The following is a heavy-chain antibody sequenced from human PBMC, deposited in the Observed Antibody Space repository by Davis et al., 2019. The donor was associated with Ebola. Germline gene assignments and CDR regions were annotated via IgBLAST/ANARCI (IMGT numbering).Heavy chain of an antibody. V-gene: IGHV1-2*06. CDR3: ARDNSDSSAYTWMDS. J-gene: IGHJ4*02. Sequence: ASVQVSCKASGYTFIDHCIHWVRLAPGQGLEWMGRINPNSGGTRYAQNFQGRVAMTRDTSISTAYMELSSLRSDDTAVYYCARDNSDSSAYTWMDSWGQGTLVSVSS. CDR2: INPNSGGT. D-gene: IGHD6-6*01. CDR1: GYTFIDHC.